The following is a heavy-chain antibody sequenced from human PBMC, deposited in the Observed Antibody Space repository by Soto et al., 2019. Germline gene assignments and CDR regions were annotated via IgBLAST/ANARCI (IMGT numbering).Heavy chain of an antibody. D-gene: IGHD3-10*01. CDR1: GGSFSGYY. Sequence: PSETLSLTCDVYGGSFSGYYWGWVRQAPGKGLEWIVDINLSGSPNYNPSLQSRVSVSLDPSKTHFSLKLSSVTAADTAVYYCATFPPEGRTATPRGDDAFDLWGQGTLVTVSS. V-gene: IGHV4-34*01. CDR3: ATFPPEGRTATPRGDDAFDL. J-gene: IGHJ3*01. CDR2: INLSGSP.